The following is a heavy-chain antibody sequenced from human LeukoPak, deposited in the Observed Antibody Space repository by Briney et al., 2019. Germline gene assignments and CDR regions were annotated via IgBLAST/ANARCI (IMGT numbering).Heavy chain of an antibody. CDR1: GYTFTSYG. CDR3: ARSVSRRPFDY. V-gene: IGHV1-18*01. J-gene: IGHJ4*02. CDR2: ISAYNGNT. Sequence: GASVKVSCKASGYTFTSYGISWVRQAPGQGLDSMGWISAYNGNTNYAQKPQGRVTMTTDTSTGTAYMELRSLRSDDTAVYYCARSVSRRPFDYWGQGTLVTVSS.